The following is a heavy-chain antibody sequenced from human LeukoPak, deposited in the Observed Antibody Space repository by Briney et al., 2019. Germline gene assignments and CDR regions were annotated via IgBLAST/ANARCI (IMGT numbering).Heavy chain of an antibody. D-gene: IGHD5-18*01. CDR2: ISTYNGNT. V-gene: IGHV1-18*01. Sequence: ASVKVSCKASGYTFTSYGTSWVRQAPGQGLEWMGWISTYNGNTNYTQKLQGRVTMTTDTSTSTAYMELRSLRSDDTAVYYCARVDTAMEQLFDYWGQGTLVTVSS. CDR1: GYTFTSYG. CDR3: ARVDTAMEQLFDY. J-gene: IGHJ4*02.